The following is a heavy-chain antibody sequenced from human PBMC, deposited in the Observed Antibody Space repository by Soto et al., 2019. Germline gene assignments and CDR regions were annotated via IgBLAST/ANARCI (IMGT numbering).Heavy chain of an antibody. J-gene: IGHJ3*02. D-gene: IGHD7-27*01. CDR3: GWGEAFDI. V-gene: IGHV1-3*01. CDR1: VYTCTSYA. Sequence: GASVKVSCKASVYTCTSYAIHWVRPAPGQRLEWMGWINAGNGNTKYSQKFQGRDTNTRDTSARTAYIELSSLRSYDTAVYYCGWGEAFDIWGQGTMVPVSS. CDR2: INAGNGNT.